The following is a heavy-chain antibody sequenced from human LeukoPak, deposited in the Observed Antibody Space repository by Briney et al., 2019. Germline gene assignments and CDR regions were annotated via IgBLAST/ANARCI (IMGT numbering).Heavy chain of an antibody. CDR1: GFNFSRHS. CDR3: ARDSPYGTAGY. J-gene: IGHJ4*02. CDR2: ISSSSSYI. D-gene: IGHD2-8*02. Sequence: GGSLRLSCAASGFNFSRHSMNWVRQAPGKGLEWVSSISSSSSYIYYADSVEGRFTISRDNTKNSLYLRMNSLRAEDTAVYYCARDSPYGTAGYWGQGTLVTVSS. V-gene: IGHV3-21*01.